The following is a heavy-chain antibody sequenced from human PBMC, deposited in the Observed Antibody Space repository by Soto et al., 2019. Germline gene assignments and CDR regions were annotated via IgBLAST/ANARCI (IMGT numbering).Heavy chain of an antibody. D-gene: IGHD3-3*01. CDR3: ARVNYDFWSGYYTGPYYFDY. Sequence: GGSLRLSCAASGFTFSSYGMHWVRQAPGKGLEWVAVIWYDGSNKYYADSVKGRFTISRDNSKNTLYLQMNSLRAEDTAVYYCARVNYDFWSGYYTGPYYFDYWGQGTLVTVSS. J-gene: IGHJ4*02. CDR2: IWYDGSNK. V-gene: IGHV3-33*01. CDR1: GFTFSSYG.